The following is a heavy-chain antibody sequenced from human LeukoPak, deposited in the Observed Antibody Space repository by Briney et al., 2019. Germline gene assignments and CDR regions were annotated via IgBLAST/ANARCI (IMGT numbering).Heavy chain of an antibody. CDR3: AASPYYGDYVYYYMDV. CDR2: IVVGSGNT. J-gene: IGHJ6*03. CDR1: GFTFTSSA. D-gene: IGHD4-17*01. Sequence: SVKVSCKASGFTFTSSAMQWVRQARGQRLEWIGWIVVGSGNTNYAQKFQERVTIARDMSTSTAYMELSSLRSEDTAVYYCAASPYYGDYVYYYMDVWGKGTTVTISS. V-gene: IGHV1-58*02.